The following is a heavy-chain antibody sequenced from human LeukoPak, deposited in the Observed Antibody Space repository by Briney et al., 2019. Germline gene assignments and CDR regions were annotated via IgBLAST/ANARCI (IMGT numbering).Heavy chain of an antibody. D-gene: IGHD3-16*02. CDR3: ARGAVSGTYRYLY. CDR1: GYTFSGYQ. J-gene: IGHJ4*02. V-gene: IGHV1-2*02. Sequence: GASVTVSCTASGYTFSGYQIHWVRQAPGQGLEWMGWINPNSGDTNYAQKFQGRVTMTSDTSISTAYMELSRLSSDDTAVYSCARGAVSGTYRYLYWGQGTLVTVSS. CDR2: INPNSGDT.